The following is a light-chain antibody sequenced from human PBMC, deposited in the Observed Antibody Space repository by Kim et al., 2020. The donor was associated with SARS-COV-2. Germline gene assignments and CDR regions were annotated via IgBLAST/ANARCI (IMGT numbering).Light chain of an antibody. V-gene: IGKV1-27*01. J-gene: IGKJ1*01. CDR2: GAS. CDR3: QSYNSVPWT. Sequence: ASVGDRVTIPCRASHDISNYLAWFQHKPGKAPKLLIYGASALHSEVPSRFSGRGSGTDFTLTISSLQPEDVATFYCQSYNSVPWTFGQGTKVDIK. CDR1: HDISNY.